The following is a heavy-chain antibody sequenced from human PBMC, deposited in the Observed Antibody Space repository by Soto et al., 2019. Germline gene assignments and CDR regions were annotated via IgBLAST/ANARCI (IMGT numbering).Heavy chain of an antibody. CDR1: GGTFSSYA. CDR2: IIPIFGTA. J-gene: IGHJ5*02. Sequence: QVQLVQSGAEVKKPGSSVKVSCKASGGTFSSYAISWVRQAPGQGLEWMGGIIPIFGTANYAQKFQGRVTITADESTRTAYMELSSLRSEDTAVYYCARDGVSMILTGRYNWFDPWGQGTLVTVSS. V-gene: IGHV1-69*12. CDR3: ARDGVSMILTGRYNWFDP. D-gene: IGHD3-9*01.